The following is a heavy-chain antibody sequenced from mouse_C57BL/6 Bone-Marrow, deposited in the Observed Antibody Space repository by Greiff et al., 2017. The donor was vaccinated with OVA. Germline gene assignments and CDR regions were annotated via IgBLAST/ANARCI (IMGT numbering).Heavy chain of an antibody. CDR1: GYTFTSYG. Sequence: QVQLKQSGAELARPGASVKLSCKASGYTFTSYGISWVKQRTGQGLEWIGEIYPRSGNTYYNEKFKGKATLTADKSSSTAYMELRSLTSEDSAVYFCARLREDAMDYWGQGTSVTVSS. CDR3: ARLREDAMDY. J-gene: IGHJ4*01. V-gene: IGHV1-81*01. CDR2: IYPRSGNT. D-gene: IGHD1-1*01.